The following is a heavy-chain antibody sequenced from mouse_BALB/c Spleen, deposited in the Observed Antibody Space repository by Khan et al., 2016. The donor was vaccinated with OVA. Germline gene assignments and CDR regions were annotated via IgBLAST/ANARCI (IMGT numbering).Heavy chain of an antibody. J-gene: IGHJ3*01. Sequence: VQLQQSGTELAKPGASVKMSCKASGYTFISYWMHWVKQRPGQGLEWIGYINPSTDYTEYTQKFKDKATFTTDKSSNTAYMQLSSLTSEDSAVYCGARRGRSGIFVYWGQGTRLTVSA. D-gene: IGHD1-1*02. CDR1: GYTFISYW. CDR2: INPSTDYT. V-gene: IGHV1-7*01. CDR3: ARRGRSGIFVY.